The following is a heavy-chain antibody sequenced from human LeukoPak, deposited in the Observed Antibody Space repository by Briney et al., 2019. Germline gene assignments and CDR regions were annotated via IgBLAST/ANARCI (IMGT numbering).Heavy chain of an antibody. CDR3: AKYPSGTTVKNWFDP. CDR2: INWNGGST. D-gene: IGHD1-7*01. Sequence: PGRSLRLSCAASGFTFDDYGMSWVRQAPGKGLEWVSGINWNGGSTGYADSVKGRFTISRDNAKNSLYLQMNSLRAEDTAVYYCAKYPSGTTVKNWFDPWGQGTLVTVSS. V-gene: IGHV3-20*04. J-gene: IGHJ5*02. CDR1: GFTFDDYG.